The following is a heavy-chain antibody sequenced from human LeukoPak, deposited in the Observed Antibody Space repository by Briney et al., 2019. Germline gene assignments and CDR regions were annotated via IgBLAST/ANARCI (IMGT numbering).Heavy chain of an antibody. V-gene: IGHV4-34*01. J-gene: IGHJ2*01. CDR1: GGSFRGYY. CDR3: ARDRVAGYFDL. CDR2: VNHSGTT. D-gene: IGHD2-15*01. Sequence: SETLSLTCAVYGGSFRGYYWSWIRQPPGKGLEWIGEVNHSGTTNYNPSLKSRVTISVDTSKNQFSLKLSSVTAADTAVYYCARDRVAGYFDLWGRGTLVTVSS.